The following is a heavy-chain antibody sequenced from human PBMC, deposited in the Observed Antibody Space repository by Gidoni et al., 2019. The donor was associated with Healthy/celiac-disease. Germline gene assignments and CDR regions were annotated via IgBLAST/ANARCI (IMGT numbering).Heavy chain of an antibody. CDR3: AREEIVVVPAASYNWFDP. D-gene: IGHD2-2*01. V-gene: IGHV4-61*02. CDR2: IYTSGST. J-gene: IGHJ5*02. CDR1: GGSISSGRYY. Sequence: QVQLQESGPGLVKPSQTLSLTCTVSGGSISSGRYYWSWIRQPAGKGLEWIGRIYTSGSTNYNPSLKSRVTISVDTSKNQFSLKLSSVTAADTAVYYCAREEIVVVPAASYNWFDPWGQGTLVTVSS.